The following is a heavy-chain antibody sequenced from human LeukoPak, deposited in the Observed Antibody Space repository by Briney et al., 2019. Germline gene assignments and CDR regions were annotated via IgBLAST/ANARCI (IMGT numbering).Heavy chain of an antibody. CDR1: GYTFTSYD. D-gene: IGHD2-21*01. CDR3: ARGQFCGGDCYQSDAFDI. V-gene: IGHV1-8*03. J-gene: IGHJ3*02. CDR2: MNPNSGNT. Sequence: AASVKVSCKASGYTFTSYDINWVRQATGQGLEWMGWMNPNSGNTGYAQKFQGRVTITRNTSISTAYMELSSLRSEDTAVYYCARGQFCGGDCYQSDAFDIWGPRTTVTVSS.